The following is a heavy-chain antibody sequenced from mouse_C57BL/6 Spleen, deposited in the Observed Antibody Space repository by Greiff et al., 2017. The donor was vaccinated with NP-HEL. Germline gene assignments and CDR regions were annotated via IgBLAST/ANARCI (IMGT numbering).Heavy chain of an antibody. Sequence: DVMLVESGGGLVQPKGSLKLSCAASGFTFNTYAMHWVRQAPGKGLEWVARIRSKSSNYATYYADSVKDRFTISRDDSQSMLYLQMNNLKTEDTAMYYCVRGPLYYYGSSYYAMDYWGQGTSVTVSS. V-gene: IGHV10-3*01. CDR2: IRSKSSNYAT. J-gene: IGHJ4*01. CDR1: GFTFNTYA. D-gene: IGHD1-1*01. CDR3: VRGPLYYYGSSYYAMDY.